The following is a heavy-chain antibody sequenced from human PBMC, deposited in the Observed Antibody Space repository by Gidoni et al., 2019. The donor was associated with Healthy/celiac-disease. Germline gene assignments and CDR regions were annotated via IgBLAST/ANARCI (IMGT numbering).Heavy chain of an antibody. CDR1: GFTFSSYG. J-gene: IGHJ4*02. D-gene: IGHD3-22*01. V-gene: IGHV3-33*01. CDR3: ARYYYDSSGISH. CDR2: IWYDGSNK. Sequence: QVQRVESGGGGVKPGRSRRLSCAASGFTFSSYGMHRVRPAPGRGREGVAVIWYDGSNKYYADSVKGRFTISRYNSKNTLYLQMNSLRAEDTAVYYCARYYYDSSGISHWGQGTLVTVSS.